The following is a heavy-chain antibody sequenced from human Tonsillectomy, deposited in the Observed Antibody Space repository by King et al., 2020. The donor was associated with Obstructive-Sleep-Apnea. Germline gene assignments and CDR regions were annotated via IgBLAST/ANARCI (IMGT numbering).Heavy chain of an antibody. Sequence: VQLVESGGGLVQPGGSLRLSCAASGFTFSTYSMNWVRQAPGKGLEWVSYISSSSSTIYYADSVKGRFTISRDNAKNSLYLQLNSLRAEDTAVYYCAGGGRGYSCGFLGTKSGDFDYWGQGTLVTVSS. V-gene: IGHV3-48*04. CDR3: AGGGRGYSCGFLGTKSGDFDY. J-gene: IGHJ4*02. D-gene: IGHD5-18*01. CDR2: ISSSSSTI. CDR1: GFTFSTYS.